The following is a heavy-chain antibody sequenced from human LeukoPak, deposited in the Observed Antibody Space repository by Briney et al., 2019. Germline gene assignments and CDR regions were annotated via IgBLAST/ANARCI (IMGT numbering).Heavy chain of an antibody. CDR3: ATSPIYDFWSGPHLDY. CDR2: VRYDGSIK. Sequence: GGSLRLSCTASGFTFSDYAMHWVRQAPGKGLEWVAFVRYDGSIKYYADSLKGRFTISRDNSKNTLYLQMNSLRAEDTAVYYCATSPIYDFWSGPHLDYWGQGTLVTVSS. J-gene: IGHJ4*02. CDR1: GFTFSDYA. V-gene: IGHV3-30*02. D-gene: IGHD3-3*01.